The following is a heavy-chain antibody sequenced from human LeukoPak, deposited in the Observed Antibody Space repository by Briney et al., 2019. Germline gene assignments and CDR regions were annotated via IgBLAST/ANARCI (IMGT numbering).Heavy chain of an antibody. J-gene: IGHJ4*02. D-gene: IGHD3-10*01. CDR2: ISYDGSNK. V-gene: IGHV3-30-3*01. CDR1: GFTFSSYA. Sequence: QAGGSLRLSCAASGFTFSSYAMHWVRQAPGKGLEWVAVISYDGSNKYYADSVKGRFTISRDNSKNTLYLQMNSLRAEDTAVYYCAKDHRVLLWFGESSCFDYWGQGTLVTVSS. CDR3: AKDHRVLLWFGESSCFDY.